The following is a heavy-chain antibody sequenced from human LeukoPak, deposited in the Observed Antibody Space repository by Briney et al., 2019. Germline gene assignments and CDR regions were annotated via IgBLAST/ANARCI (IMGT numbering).Heavy chain of an antibody. J-gene: IGHJ6*03. V-gene: IGHV3-7*01. Sequence: GGSLRLSCAASGFTFSSYWMSWVRQAPGKGLEWVANIKQDGSEKYYVDSVKGRFTISRDNAKNSLYLQMNSLRAEDTAVYYCAREDCSGGSCYYYYYYYMDVWGKGTTVTVSS. CDR1: GFTFSSYW. D-gene: IGHD2-15*01. CDR3: AREDCSGGSCYYYYYYYMDV. CDR2: IKQDGSEK.